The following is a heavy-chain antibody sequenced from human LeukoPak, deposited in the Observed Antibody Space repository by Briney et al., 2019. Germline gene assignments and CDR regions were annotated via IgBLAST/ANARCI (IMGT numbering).Heavy chain of an antibody. J-gene: IGHJ4*02. V-gene: IGHV4-34*01. CDR2: INRSGSA. CDR3: ARGPGTWYYY. Sequence: SETLSLTCAAYGGSFSGYYWSWIRQPPGKGLEWIGGINRSGSANYNPSLKSRVTISIDTSKNQFSLKLSSVTAADTALYYCARGPGTWYYYWGQGTLVTVSS. CDR1: GGSFSGYY. D-gene: IGHD6-13*01.